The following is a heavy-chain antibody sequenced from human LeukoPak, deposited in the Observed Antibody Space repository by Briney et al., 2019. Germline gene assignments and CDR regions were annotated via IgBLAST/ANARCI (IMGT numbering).Heavy chain of an antibody. D-gene: IGHD2-21*02. CDR2: IIPIFGTA. V-gene: IGHV1-69*05. CDR1: GGTFSSYA. Sequence: SVKVSCKASGGTFSSYAISWVRQAPGQGLEWMGGIIPIFGTANYAQTFQGRVTITTDESTSTAYMELSSLRSEDTAVYYCARHVVVTAIRSHEGYFQHWGQGTLVTVSS. CDR3: ARHVVVTAIRSHEGYFQH. J-gene: IGHJ1*01.